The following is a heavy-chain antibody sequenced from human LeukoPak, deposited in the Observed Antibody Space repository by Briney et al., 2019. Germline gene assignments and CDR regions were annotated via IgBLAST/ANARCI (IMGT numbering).Heavy chain of an antibody. Sequence: GGSLRLSCVASGFIFSNYEMHWVRQAPGKGLEWVALVSYDGRKTYYADSVKGRFTISRDNSKNTLYLQMNSLRAEDTAVYYCARVHVVVAATTTVGGGFDYWGQGTLVTVSS. CDR2: VSYDGRKT. D-gene: IGHD2-15*01. V-gene: IGHV3-30*04. CDR3: ARVHVVVAATTTVGGGFDY. CDR1: GFIFSNYE. J-gene: IGHJ4*02.